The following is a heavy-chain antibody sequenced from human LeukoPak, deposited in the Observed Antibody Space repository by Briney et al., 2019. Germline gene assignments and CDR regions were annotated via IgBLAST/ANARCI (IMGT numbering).Heavy chain of an antibody. V-gene: IGHV3-23*01. J-gene: IGHJ4*02. Sequence: PGGSLRLSCAASGFTFSSYAMSWVRQAPGKGLEWVSAISGSGGSTYYADSVKGRFTISRDNSKNTLYLQMNSLRAEDTAVYYCAKAFYYYGSGSYDYWGQGTLVTVSS. D-gene: IGHD3-10*01. CDR2: ISGSGGST. CDR1: GFTFSSYA. CDR3: AKAFYYYGSGSYDY.